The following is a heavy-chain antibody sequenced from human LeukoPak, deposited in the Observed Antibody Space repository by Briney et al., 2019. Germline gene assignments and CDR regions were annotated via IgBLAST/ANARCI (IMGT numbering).Heavy chain of an antibody. D-gene: IGHD1-26*01. J-gene: IGHJ6*03. CDR2: ISYDGSNK. V-gene: IGHV3-30*01. Sequence: GRSLRLSCAASGFTFSSYALHWVRQAPGKGLEWVAVISYDGSNKYYADSVKGRFTISRDNSKNTLYLQMNSLRAEDTAVYYCATEGATLPYYYYYMDVWGKGTTVTVSS. CDR1: GFTFSSYA. CDR3: ATEGATLPYYYYYMDV.